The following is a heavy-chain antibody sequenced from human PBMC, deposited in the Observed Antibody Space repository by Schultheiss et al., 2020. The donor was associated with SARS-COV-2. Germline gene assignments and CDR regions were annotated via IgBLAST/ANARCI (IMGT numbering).Heavy chain of an antibody. Sequence: SQTLSLTCAVSGYSISSGYYWGWIRQPPGKGLEWIGSIYHSGSTYYNPSLKSRVTISVDTSKNQFSLKLSSVTAADTAVYYCARGDYGGNSHPFDYWGQGTLVTVSS. D-gene: IGHD4-23*01. J-gene: IGHJ4*02. CDR1: GYSISSGYY. V-gene: IGHV4-38-2*01. CDR2: IYHSGST. CDR3: ARGDYGGNSHPFDY.